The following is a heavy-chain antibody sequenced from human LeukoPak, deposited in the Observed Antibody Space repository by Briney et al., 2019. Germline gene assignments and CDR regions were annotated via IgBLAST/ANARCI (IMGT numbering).Heavy chain of an antibody. CDR2: ISYDGSNK. V-gene: IGHV3-30*04. J-gene: IGHJ4*02. CDR3: ARVGRGYSFKVYHFDY. Sequence: GGSLRLSCAASGFTFSDYAIPWVRQAPGKGPEWVAVISYDGSNKFYADSEKGRFTISRDNSNDTLCLQMNSLRAEDTAVYYCARVGRGYSFKVYHFDYWGQGTLVTVSS. CDR1: GFTFSDYA. D-gene: IGHD5-18*01.